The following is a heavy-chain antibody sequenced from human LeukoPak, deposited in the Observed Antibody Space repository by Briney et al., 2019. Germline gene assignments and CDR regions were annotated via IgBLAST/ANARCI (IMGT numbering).Heavy chain of an antibody. Sequence: GGSLRLSCTVSGFTVSSNSMSWVRQAPGKGLEWVSFIYSDNTHYSDSVKGRFTISRDNAKNSLYLQMNSLRAEDTAVYYCARWGSGFDRTGGYWGQGTLVTVSS. V-gene: IGHV3-53*01. D-gene: IGHD3-16*01. CDR3: ARWGSGFDRTGGY. J-gene: IGHJ4*02. CDR2: IYSDNT. CDR1: GFTVSSNS.